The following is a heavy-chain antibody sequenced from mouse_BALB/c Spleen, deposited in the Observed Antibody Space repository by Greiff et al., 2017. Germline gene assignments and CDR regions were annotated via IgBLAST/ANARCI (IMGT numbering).Heavy chain of an antibody. CDR2: IYPGDGDT. J-gene: IGHJ2*01. D-gene: IGHD6-5*01. CDR3: NAGY. Sequence: VQLQQSGAELVRPGSSVKISCKASGYAFSSYWMNWVKQRPGQGLEWIGQIYPGDGDTNYNGKFKGKATLTADKSSNTAYLQLSSLTSEDTAVYYCNAGYWGQGTTLTVSS. V-gene: IGHV1-80*01. CDR1: GYAFSSYW.